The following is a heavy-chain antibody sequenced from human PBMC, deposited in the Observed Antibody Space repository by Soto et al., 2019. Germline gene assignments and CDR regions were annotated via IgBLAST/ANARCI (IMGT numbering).Heavy chain of an antibody. CDR1: GGSISSSNW. CDR3: ARDNSTPGIAASCMDV. CDR2: IYHSGST. V-gene: IGHV4-4*02. J-gene: IGHJ6*02. Sequence: QVQLQESGPGLVKPSWTLSPTCAFSGGSISSSNWWRWVRQPPGKGLEWIGGIYHSGSTNYNPSLKSRVTISVDKSKNQFSLKLSSVTAADTAVYYCARDNSTPGIAASCMDVWGQGTTVTVSS. D-gene: IGHD6-13*01.